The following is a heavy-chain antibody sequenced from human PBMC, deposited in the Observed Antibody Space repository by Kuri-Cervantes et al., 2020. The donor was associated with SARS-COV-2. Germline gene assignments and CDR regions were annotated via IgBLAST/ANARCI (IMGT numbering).Heavy chain of an antibody. Sequence: LSLTCAASGFTFSSYSMNWVRQAPGKGLEWVTYISSSSSTIYYADSVKGRFTISRDNAKNSLYLQMNSLRDEDTAVYYCARDGIITISYYYYYGMDVWGQGTTVTVSS. V-gene: IGHV3-48*02. D-gene: IGHD3-9*01. CDR2: ISSSSSTI. CDR3: ARDGIITISYYYYYGMDV. J-gene: IGHJ6*02. CDR1: GFTFSSYS.